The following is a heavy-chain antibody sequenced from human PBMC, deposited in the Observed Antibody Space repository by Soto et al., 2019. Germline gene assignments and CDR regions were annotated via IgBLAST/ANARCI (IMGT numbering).Heavy chain of an antibody. V-gene: IGHV5-51*01. CDR2: IYPGDSDT. Sequence: GESLKISCKGSGYSFTSYWIGRVRQMPGKGLEWMGIIYPGDSDTRYSPSFQGQVTISADKSISTAYLQWSSLKASDTAMYYCARLGGLLGYYYYYGMDVWGQGTTVTVSS. CDR1: GYSFTSYW. J-gene: IGHJ6*02. CDR3: ARLGGLLGYYYYYGMDV. D-gene: IGHD3-16*01.